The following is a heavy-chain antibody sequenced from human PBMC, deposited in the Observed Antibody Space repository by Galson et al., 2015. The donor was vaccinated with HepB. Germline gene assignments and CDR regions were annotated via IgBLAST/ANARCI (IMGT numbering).Heavy chain of an antibody. CDR1: GFTFSSYA. Sequence: SLRLSCAASGFTFSSYAMSWVRQAPGKGLEWVSAISGSGGSTYYADSVKGRFTISRDNSKNTLYLQMNSLRAEDTAVYYCAKCGLGQWLPRCAFDIWGQGTMVTVSS. D-gene: IGHD6-19*01. CDR3: AKCGLGQWLPRCAFDI. J-gene: IGHJ3*02. V-gene: IGHV3-23*01. CDR2: ISGSGGST.